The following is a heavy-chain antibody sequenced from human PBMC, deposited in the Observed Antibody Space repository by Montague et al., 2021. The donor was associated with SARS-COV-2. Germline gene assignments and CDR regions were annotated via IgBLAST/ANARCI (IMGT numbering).Heavy chain of an antibody. Sequence: SETLSLTCTVSGGSISSYYRSWIRQPPGKGLEWIGCIYYSGSTYXSPSLKSRVSISVDTSKNQFSLKLTSVTAADAAVYYCTRGGWELPGFDYWGQGTLVTVSS. D-gene: IGHD1-26*01. CDR2: IYYSGST. J-gene: IGHJ4*02. CDR3: TRGGWELPGFDY. V-gene: IGHV4-59*01. CDR1: GGSISSYY.